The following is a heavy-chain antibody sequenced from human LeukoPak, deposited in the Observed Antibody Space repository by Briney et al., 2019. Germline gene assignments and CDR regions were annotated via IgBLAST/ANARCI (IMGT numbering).Heavy chain of an antibody. CDR1: GLTFSSYA. CDR3: VRDPESGSRSPGIH. J-gene: IGHJ4*02. CDR2: ISGSGGST. Sequence: GGSLRLSCAASGLTFSSYAMSWVRQAPGKGLEWVSAISGSGGSTYYADSVKGRFTISRDNARDTLFLQMNSLRADDTAVYYCVRDPESGSRSPGIHWGQGTPVTVSS. D-gene: IGHD3-10*01. V-gene: IGHV3-23*01.